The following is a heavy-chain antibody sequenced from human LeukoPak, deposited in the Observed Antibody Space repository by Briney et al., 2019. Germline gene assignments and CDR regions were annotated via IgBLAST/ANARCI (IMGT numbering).Heavy chain of an antibody. CDR2: IYYSGST. V-gene: IGHV4-59*12. CDR1: GGSISSFY. J-gene: IGHJ6*02. CDR3: ARDYDSSGYYYVDYYGMDV. Sequence: PSETLSLTCTVSGGSISSFYWNWIRQPPGKELEWIGYIYYSGSTYYNPSLKSRVTISVDTSKNQFSLKLSSVTAADTAVYYCARDYDSSGYYYVDYYGMDVWGQGTTVTVSS. D-gene: IGHD3-22*01.